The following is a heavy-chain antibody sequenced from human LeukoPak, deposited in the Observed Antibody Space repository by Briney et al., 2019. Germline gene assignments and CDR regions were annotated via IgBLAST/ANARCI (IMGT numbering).Heavy chain of an antibody. CDR1: GGTFSGYG. D-gene: IGHD4-23*01. CDR2: ITPIFGAA. V-gene: IGHV1-69*13. Sequence: SVKVSCKASGGTFSGYGITWVRQAPGQGLEWMGEITPIFGAANYAQTFQGRVTITADESTSTVFMELNSLRSDDTAFYYCARNSRVASTSGLNYWGQGTLVTVSS. CDR3: ARNSRVASTSGLNY. J-gene: IGHJ4*02.